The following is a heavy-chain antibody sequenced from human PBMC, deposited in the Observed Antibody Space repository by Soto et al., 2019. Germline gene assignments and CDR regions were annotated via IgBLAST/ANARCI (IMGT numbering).Heavy chain of an antibody. V-gene: IGHV3-30*04. Sequence: QVKLVESGGGVVQPRRSLRLSCAASGFSFNDYPLCWVRQAPGKGLEWLAFISSDGKNTFHADSVTGRFTISRDNSRNALYLQMNSPKIDDTALYFCARAVMLRGFVITGLDWWGQGTLVTVSS. CDR2: ISSDGKNT. J-gene: IGHJ4*02. CDR3: ARAVMLRGFVITGLDW. CDR1: GFSFNDYP. D-gene: IGHD3-16*01.